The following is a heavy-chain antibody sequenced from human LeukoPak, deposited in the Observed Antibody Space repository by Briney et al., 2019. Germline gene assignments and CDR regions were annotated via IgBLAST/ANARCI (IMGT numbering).Heavy chain of an antibody. Sequence: GGSLRLSCVASGFVFEDYTMHWVRQVPGKGLEWVSLINYDGTSTYCADSVEGRFTISRDDSKNSLYLQMNSLRTEDTALYYCAKVFAADGYNFRYFDYWGQGTLVTVSS. V-gene: IGHV3-43*01. J-gene: IGHJ4*02. CDR2: INYDGTST. D-gene: IGHD5-24*01. CDR3: AKVFAADGYNFRYFDY. CDR1: GFVFEDYT.